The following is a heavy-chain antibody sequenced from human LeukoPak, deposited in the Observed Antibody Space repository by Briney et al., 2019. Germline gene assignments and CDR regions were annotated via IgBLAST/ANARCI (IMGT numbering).Heavy chain of an antibody. CDR2: IYSGGST. CDR1: GFTVSSNY. V-gene: IGHV3-66*02. CDR3: ARTVSSWYVYYFDY. Sequence: GGSLRLSCAASGFTVSSNYMSWVRQAPGKGLEWVSVIYSGGSTYYADSVKGRFTISRDNSKNTLYLQMNSLRAEDTAVYYCARTVSSWYVYYFDYWGQGTLVTVSS. J-gene: IGHJ4*02. D-gene: IGHD6-13*01.